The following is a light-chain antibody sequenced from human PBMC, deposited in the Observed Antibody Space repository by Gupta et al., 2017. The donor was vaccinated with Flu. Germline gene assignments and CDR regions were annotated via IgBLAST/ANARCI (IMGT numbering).Light chain of an antibody. V-gene: IGLV3-1*01. CDR2: QDS. Sequence: SYELTQPPSVSVSPGQTASITCSGDKLGDKYDCWYQPKPGQSPVLVIYQDSKRPSGIPERFSGSNSGNTATLTISGTQAMDEADYYCQAWDSSTASVVFGGGTKLTVL. J-gene: IGLJ2*01. CDR3: QAWDSSTASVV. CDR1: KLGDKY.